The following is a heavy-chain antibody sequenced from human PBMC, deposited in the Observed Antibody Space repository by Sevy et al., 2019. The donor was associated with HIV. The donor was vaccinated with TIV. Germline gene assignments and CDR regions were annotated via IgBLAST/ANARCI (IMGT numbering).Heavy chain of an antibody. J-gene: IGHJ4*02. V-gene: IGHV3-30*18. D-gene: IGHD6-13*01. Sequence: GGSLRLSCAGSGFTFYNYGIHWVRQAPGKGLEWVTMISYDGKNENYADSVKGRFTISRDNSKNTVYLQMNSLRPDDPAIYYCAKDRSGSWSVDYLCQGTLVTVSS. CDR2: ISYDGKNE. CDR3: AKDRSGSWSVDY. CDR1: GFTFYNYG.